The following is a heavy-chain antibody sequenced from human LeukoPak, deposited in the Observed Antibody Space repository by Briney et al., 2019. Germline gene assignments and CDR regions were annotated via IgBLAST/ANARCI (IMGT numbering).Heavy chain of an antibody. CDR2: IKPDGSER. CDR1: GFTFSSHW. Sequence: PGGSLRLSCAASGFTFSSHWMSWVRQAPGKGLEWVANIKPDGSERYYVDSVKGRFTISRDNAKNSLYLQMNSLRDEDTAMYYCAREGSGIYYDNWGQGTLVTVSS. D-gene: IGHD1-26*01. J-gene: IGHJ4*02. CDR3: AREGSGIYYDN. V-gene: IGHV3-7*01.